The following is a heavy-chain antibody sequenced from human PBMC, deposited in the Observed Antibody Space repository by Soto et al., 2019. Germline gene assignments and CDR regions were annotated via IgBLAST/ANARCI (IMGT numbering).Heavy chain of an antibody. CDR1: GGSISSSSYY. CDR3: ARHRGYYDILTGYYTELNFDY. D-gene: IGHD3-9*01. J-gene: IGHJ4*02. Sequence: KSSETLSLTCTVSGGSISSSSYYWGWIRQPPGKGLEWIGSIYYSGSTYHNPSLRSRVTISVDTSKNQFSLKLSSVTAADTAVYYCARHRGYYDILTGYYTELNFDYWGQGTLVTVSS. CDR2: IYYSGST. V-gene: IGHV4-39*01.